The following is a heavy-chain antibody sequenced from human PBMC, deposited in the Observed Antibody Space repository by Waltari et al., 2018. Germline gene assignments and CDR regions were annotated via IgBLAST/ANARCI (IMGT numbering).Heavy chain of an antibody. V-gene: IGHV4-38-2*01. Sequence: QVQLQESGPGLVKPSETLSLTCAVSGGSISGGYDWSWIRQPPGKGLEWIGYIYGSSRSTNYNPSLKNRVTISNDTSKNQFSLNLSSVTAADTAVYYCARPGYSSTYFDYWSQGVLVTVSS. D-gene: IGHD6-13*01. J-gene: IGHJ4*02. CDR3: ARPGYSSTYFDY. CDR1: GGSISGGYD. CDR2: IYGSSRST.